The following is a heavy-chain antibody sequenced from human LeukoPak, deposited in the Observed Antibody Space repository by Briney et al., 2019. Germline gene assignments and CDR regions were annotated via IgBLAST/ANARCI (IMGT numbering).Heavy chain of an antibody. D-gene: IGHD2-15*01. CDR1: GFTFSNSA. CDR2: ISYDGSNK. V-gene: IGHV3-30*04. J-gene: IGHJ4*02. CDR3: ARGGAALAALDY. Sequence: GSLRLSCAASGFTFSNSAMSWVRQAPGKGLEWVAVISYDGSNKYYADSVKGRFTISRDNSKNTLYLQMNSLRAEDTAVYYCARGGAALAALDYWGQGTLVTVSS.